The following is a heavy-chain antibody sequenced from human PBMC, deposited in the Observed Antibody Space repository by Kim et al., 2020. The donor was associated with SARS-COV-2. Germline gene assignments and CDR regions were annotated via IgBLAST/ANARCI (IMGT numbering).Heavy chain of an antibody. Sequence: YYADSVKGRFTISSDNSKSTLYLQMNSLRAEDTAVYYCARETPSGYYDILTGYYRQYDFDYWGQGTLVTVSS. J-gene: IGHJ4*02. V-gene: IGHV3-66*01. CDR3: ARETPSGYYDILTGYYRQYDFDY. D-gene: IGHD3-9*01.